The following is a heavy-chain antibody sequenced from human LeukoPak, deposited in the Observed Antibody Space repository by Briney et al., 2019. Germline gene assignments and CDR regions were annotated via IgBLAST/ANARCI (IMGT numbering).Heavy chain of an antibody. CDR3: ARKTTVTKGGAFDM. Sequence: PGGSLRLSCAASGFTVSSNYMSWVRQAPGKGQEWVSVIYSGGSTYYADSVKGRFTISRDNSKNTLYLQMNSLRAEDTAVYYCARKTTVTKGGAFDMWAQGTMVTVSS. D-gene: IGHD4-17*01. J-gene: IGHJ3*02. CDR2: IYSGGST. CDR1: GFTVSSNY. V-gene: IGHV3-53*01.